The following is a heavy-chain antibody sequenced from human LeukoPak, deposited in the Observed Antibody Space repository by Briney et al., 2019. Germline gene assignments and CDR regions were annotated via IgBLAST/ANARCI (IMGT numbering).Heavy chain of an antibody. V-gene: IGHV3-48*04. CDR1: GFTFSSYS. Sequence: GSLRLSCAASGFTFSSYSMNWVRQAPGKGLEWVSYISSSGNTIDYADSVKGRFTVSRDNAENSLFLQMVSLRAKDTAVYYCARLRGYSYGYGDYWGQGTLVTVSS. CDR3: ARLRGYSYGYGDY. CDR2: ISSSGNTI. J-gene: IGHJ4*02. D-gene: IGHD5-18*01.